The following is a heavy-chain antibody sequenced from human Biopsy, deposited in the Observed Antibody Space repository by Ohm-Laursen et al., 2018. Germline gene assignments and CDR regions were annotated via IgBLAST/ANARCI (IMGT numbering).Heavy chain of an antibody. D-gene: IGHD5-18*01. Sequence: GASVKVSCKASGYLFINYGISWVRQAPGQGLEWLGWISTYNGNTNYAQKFRGRVTMTTDKPTSTAYVELRSLRPDDTAVYYCARTVDTVVVTPSDHWGQGTLVTVSS. CDR3: ARTVDTVVVTPSDH. CDR1: GYLFINYG. J-gene: IGHJ4*02. CDR2: ISTYNGNT. V-gene: IGHV1-18*01.